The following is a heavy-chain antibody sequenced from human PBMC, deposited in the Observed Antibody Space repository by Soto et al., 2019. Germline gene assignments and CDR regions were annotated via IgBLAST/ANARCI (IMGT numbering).Heavy chain of an antibody. J-gene: IGHJ4*02. D-gene: IGHD1-26*01. Sequence: EVQLVESGGGVVQPGGSLRLSCTASGFTFNTHWMHWVRQAPGKGLVWVSRIYFDGITTNYADSVKGRLTVSRDNAKNTVYLHVNTLRDDDTAVYYCARGAAMGVDYWGQGTLVTVSS. CDR2: IYFDGITT. CDR3: ARGAAMGVDY. V-gene: IGHV3-74*01. CDR1: GFTFNTHW.